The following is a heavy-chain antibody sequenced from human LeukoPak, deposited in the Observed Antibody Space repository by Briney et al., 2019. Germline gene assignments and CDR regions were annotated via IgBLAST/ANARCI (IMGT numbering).Heavy chain of an antibody. D-gene: IGHD3-10*01. CDR3: ARAGGFTILRGAGNNWFDP. V-gene: IGHV4-39*07. J-gene: IGHJ5*02. CDR2: MYYSGST. Sequence: SETLSLTCTVSGGSISRSSYYWGWIRQPPGKGLEWIGSMYYSGSTYYNPSLKSRVIISVDTSKNQFSLKLSSVTAADTAVYYCARAGGFTILRGAGNNWFDPWGQGTLVTVSS. CDR1: GGSISRSSYY.